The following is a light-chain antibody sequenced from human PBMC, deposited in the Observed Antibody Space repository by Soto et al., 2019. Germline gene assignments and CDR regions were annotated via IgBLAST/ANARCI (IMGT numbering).Light chain of an antibody. CDR3: QQRYSTIWT. J-gene: IGKJ1*01. CDR2: AAS. CDR1: QSINDY. V-gene: IGKV1-39*01. Sequence: IQLTQSPSSLSASVGARLNITCPASQSINDYLNWYQQKQGTAPRIMIYAASNLQSGVPSRFSGSVAGTDGTITINSLKNEDGSTYYCQQRYSTIWTFGPGTKVDI.